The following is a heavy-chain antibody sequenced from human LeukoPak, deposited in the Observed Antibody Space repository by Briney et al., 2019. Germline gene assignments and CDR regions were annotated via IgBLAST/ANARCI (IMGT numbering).Heavy chain of an antibody. CDR3: VRDSRITIFGVVRRAFDY. V-gene: IGHV3-11*04. CDR1: GFTFSDFY. CDR2: ISSSGTII. D-gene: IGHD3-3*01. Sequence: GGSLRLSCAASGFTFSDFYMTWIRQAPGKGLEWLSYISSSGTIIDYADSVKGRFTISRDNTKRSLYLQMNSLRAEDTAVYYCVRDSRITIFGVVRRAFDYWGQGTLVTVSS. J-gene: IGHJ4*02.